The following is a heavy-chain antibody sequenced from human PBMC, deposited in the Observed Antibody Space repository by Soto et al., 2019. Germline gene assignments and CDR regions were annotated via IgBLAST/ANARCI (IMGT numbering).Heavy chain of an antibody. V-gene: IGHV1-69*08. Sequence: QVQLVQSGAEVKKPGSSVKVSCEASGGRFTSYIFTWVRQAPGQGLEWMGRSIPIQGTADYALKFQDRVTMTPDKSTNTVHMEMRSLRPDDTAVYYCAKSLVFVDHGYMDVWGKGTTVTVSS. D-gene: IGHD2-21*01. CDR2: SIPIQGTA. CDR3: AKSLVFVDHGYMDV. J-gene: IGHJ6*03. CDR1: GGRFTSYI.